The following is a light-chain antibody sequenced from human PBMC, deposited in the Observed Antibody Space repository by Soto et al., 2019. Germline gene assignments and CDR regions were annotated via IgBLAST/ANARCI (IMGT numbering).Light chain of an antibody. CDR3: CSYVTTQEI. CDR1: SSDVDDYRY. Sequence: QSALAQPRSVSGSPGQLLTISCTGTSSDVDDYRYVSWYQQYPGKAPKLVIYDGTKRPSGVPDRFSGSNSGNTASLTISGLQAEDEADHYCCSYVTTQEIFGTGTKVTVL. J-gene: IGLJ1*01. V-gene: IGLV2-11*01. CDR2: DGT.